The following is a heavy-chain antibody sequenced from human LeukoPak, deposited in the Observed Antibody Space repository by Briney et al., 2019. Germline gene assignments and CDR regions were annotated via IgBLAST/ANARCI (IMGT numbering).Heavy chain of an antibody. CDR2: IRYDGSNK. V-gene: IGHV3-30*02. CDR3: ARVFVSDSSNYYYDWNFDL. Sequence: PGGSLRLSCAASGFTFSSYGMHWVRQAPGKGLEWVAFIRYDGSNKYYADSVKGRFTISRDNSKNTLYLHMISLRAEDTAVYYCARVFVSDSSNYYYDWNFDLWGRGTLVTVSS. CDR1: GFTFSSYG. D-gene: IGHD3-22*01. J-gene: IGHJ2*01.